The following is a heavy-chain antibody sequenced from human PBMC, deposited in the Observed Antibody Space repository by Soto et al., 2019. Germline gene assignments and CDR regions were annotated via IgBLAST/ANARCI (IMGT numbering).Heavy chain of an antibody. CDR3: ARDLWASRFSYYYGMEF. CDR2: IIPIFGTA. CDR1: GGTFSSYA. Sequence: QVQLVQSGAEVKKPGSSVKVSCKASGGTFSSYAISWVRQAPGQGLEWMGGIIPIFGTANYAQKFQGRVTITADESTSTAFMELSSLISEGTAVYYCARDLWASRFSYYYGMEFWYEGTTVTVSS. V-gene: IGHV1-69*01. D-gene: IGHD3-16*01. J-gene: IGHJ6*04.